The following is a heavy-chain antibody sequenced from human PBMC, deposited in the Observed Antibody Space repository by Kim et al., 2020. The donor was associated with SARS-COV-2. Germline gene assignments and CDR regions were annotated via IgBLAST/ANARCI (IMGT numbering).Heavy chain of an antibody. V-gene: IGHV4-59*01. CDR2: MYYSGST. CDR3: ARGDVSWHCSGDACLQGPWLDP. D-gene: IGHD2-15*01. J-gene: IGHJ5*02. CDR1: GGSISSYY. Sequence: SETLSLTCTVSGGSISSYYWSWIRQPPGKGLEWIGYMYYSGSTNYNPSLKSRVTISVDTSKNQFSLKLSSVTAADTAVYYCARGDVSWHCSGDACLQGPWLDPWGQGALVTVSS.